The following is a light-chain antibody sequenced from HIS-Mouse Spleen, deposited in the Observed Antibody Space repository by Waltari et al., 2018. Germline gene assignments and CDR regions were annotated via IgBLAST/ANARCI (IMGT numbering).Light chain of an antibody. J-gene: IGLJ3*02. V-gene: IGLV1-47*01. CDR2: RNN. CDR3: AAWDDSLSGWV. Sequence: QSVLTQPPSASGTPGQRVTISCSGSSSNIGSNYVYWYQQLPGTAPNLLLYRNNQRPSGVPDRFSGSKSGTSASLAISGLRSEDEADYYCAAWDDSLSGWVFGGGTKLTVL. CDR1: SSNIGSNY.